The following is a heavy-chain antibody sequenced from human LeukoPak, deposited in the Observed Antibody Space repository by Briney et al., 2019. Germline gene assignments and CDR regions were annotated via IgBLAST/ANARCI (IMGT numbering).Heavy chain of an antibody. J-gene: IGHJ4*02. Sequence: GASVKASCKASGYTFTNYYMHWVRQAPGQGLEWMGMINPSGGSTSYAQKFQGRVTMTRDTSTSTVNMELSSLRSEDTAVYYCARDASSGWYVVYWGQGTLVTVSS. CDR1: GYTFTNYY. CDR2: INPSGGST. D-gene: IGHD6-19*01. V-gene: IGHV1-46*01. CDR3: ARDASSGWYVVY.